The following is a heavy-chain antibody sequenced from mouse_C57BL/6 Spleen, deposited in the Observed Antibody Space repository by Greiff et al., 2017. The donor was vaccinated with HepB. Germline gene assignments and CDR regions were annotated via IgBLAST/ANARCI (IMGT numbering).Heavy chain of an antibody. CDR2: IRSKSNNYAT. CDR1: GFSFNTYA. D-gene: IGHD1-1*01. J-gene: IGHJ1*03. CDR3: VRHGYGSSYGYFDV. Sequence: EVKLVESGGGLVQPKGSLKLSCAASGFSFNTYAMNWVRQAPGQGLEWVARIRSKSNNYATYYADSVKDRFTISRDDSESMLYLQMNNLKTEDTAMYYCVRHGYGSSYGYFDVWGTGTTVTVSS. V-gene: IGHV10-1*01.